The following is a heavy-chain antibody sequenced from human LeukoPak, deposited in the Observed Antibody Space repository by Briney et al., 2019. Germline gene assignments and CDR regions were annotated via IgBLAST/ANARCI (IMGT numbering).Heavy chain of an antibody. D-gene: IGHD6-19*01. CDR1: GFTFSNYW. CDR2: IWYDGSNK. CDR3: ARSGTYSSGWLLDY. J-gene: IGHJ4*02. V-gene: IGHV3-33*08. Sequence: GGSLRLSCAASGFTFSNYWMHWVRQAPGKGLEWVAVIWYDGSNKYYADSVKGRFTISRDNSKNTLYLQMNSLRAEDTAVYYCARSGTYSSGWLLDYWGQGTLVTVSS.